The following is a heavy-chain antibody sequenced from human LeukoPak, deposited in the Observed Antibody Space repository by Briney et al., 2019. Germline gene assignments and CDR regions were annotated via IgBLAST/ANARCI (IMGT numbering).Heavy chain of an antibody. CDR2: ISVSGDST. J-gene: IGHJ4*02. CDR3: ARRGGRNGWGDFDY. Sequence: GGSLRLSCAASGFSFNNYAMNWVRQAPGKGLEWVSTISVSGDSTFYADSVQGRFTISRDTSRNSLSLHMNSLRAEDTAVYFCARRGGRNGWGDFDYWGQGTLVTVSS. CDR1: GFSFNNYA. D-gene: IGHD3-10*01. V-gene: IGHV3-23*01.